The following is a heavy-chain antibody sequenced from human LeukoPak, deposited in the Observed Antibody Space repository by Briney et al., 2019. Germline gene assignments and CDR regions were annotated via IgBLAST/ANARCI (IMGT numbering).Heavy chain of an antibody. J-gene: IGHJ4*02. CDR1: GFSFSTYG. D-gene: IGHD1-26*01. CDR3: AKEVGTFTLDY. V-gene: IGHV3-30*18. Sequence: GGSLRLSCAASGFSFSTYGMHWVRQAPGKGLEWVTVISYDGSDKYYADSVKGRFTISRDNSRNTLYLQMNSLRVEDTAVYHCAKEVGTFTLDYWGQGTLVTVSS. CDR2: ISYDGSDK.